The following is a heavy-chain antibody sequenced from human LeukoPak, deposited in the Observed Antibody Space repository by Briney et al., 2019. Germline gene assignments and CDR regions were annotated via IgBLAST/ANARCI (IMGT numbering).Heavy chain of an antibody. Sequence: GGSLRLSCAASGFIFDDYGMSWVRQAPGKGLEWVSGINWNGGSTGYADSVKGRFTISRDNAKNSLYLQMNGLRADDTALYYCAKGLERESRLDSWGQGTLVTVSS. CDR1: GFIFDDYG. CDR2: INWNGGST. D-gene: IGHD1-1*01. V-gene: IGHV3-20*04. J-gene: IGHJ5*01. CDR3: AKGLERESRLDS.